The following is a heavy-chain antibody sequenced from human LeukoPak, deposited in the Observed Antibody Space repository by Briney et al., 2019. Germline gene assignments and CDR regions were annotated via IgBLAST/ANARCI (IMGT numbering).Heavy chain of an antibody. D-gene: IGHD3-10*01. CDR3: AKGSLWFGESPSDY. V-gene: IGHV3-23*01. CDR2: ISGSGGST. J-gene: IGHJ4*02. Sequence: GGTLRLSCAASGFTFSSYGMSWVRQAPGKGLEWVSAISGSGGSTYYADSVKGRFTISRDNSKNTLYLQMNSLRAEDTAVYYCAKGSLWFGESPSDYWGQGTLVTVSS. CDR1: GFTFSSYG.